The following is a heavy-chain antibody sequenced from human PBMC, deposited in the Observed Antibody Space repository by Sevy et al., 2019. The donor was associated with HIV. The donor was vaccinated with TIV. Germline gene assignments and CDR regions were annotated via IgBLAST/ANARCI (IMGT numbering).Heavy chain of an antibody. V-gene: IGHV4-59*02. J-gene: IGHJ5*02. D-gene: IGHD3-10*01. CDR1: GGSVTTGY. CDR2: VYDIGRT. CDR3: ARVRDYGSGSFSPWFGP. Sequence: GSLRLSCTVSGGSVTTGYWSWIRQPPGKGPEWIGYVYDIGRTAYSPSLKSRVTISLDTTNNQFSLQLNSITAADTAVYYCARVRDYGSGSFSPWFGPWGQGTLVTVSS.